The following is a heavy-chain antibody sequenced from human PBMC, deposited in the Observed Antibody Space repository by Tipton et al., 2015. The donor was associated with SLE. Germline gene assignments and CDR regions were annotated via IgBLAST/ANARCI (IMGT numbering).Heavy chain of an antibody. CDR1: GSSIRASGYY. J-gene: IGHJ5*02. D-gene: IGHD6-13*01. Sequence: TLSLTCTVFGSSIRASGYYWGWIRQPPGKGLEWIGSIYSSGTTYDNESLKSRVTISLDTSKNEVSLRLTSVTAADTATYFCARHQGPYSSSWFGWFDPWGQGTLVTVSS. V-gene: IGHV4-39*01. CDR2: IYSSGTT. CDR3: ARHQGPYSSSWFGWFDP.